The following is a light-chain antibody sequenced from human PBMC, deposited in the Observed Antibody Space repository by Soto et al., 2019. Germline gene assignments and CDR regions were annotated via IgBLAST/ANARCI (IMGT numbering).Light chain of an antibody. CDR2: AAS. J-gene: IGKJ5*01. V-gene: IGKV3-11*01. Sequence: EIVETQYPASLSGSTGERVTLSCRPSQSVSNYLAWYQQKPGQAPRLLVSAASNRATGIPARFSGSGSGTDFTLTISSREPEDFGVFYCHQRFDCSKITFGQGTRLEIK. CDR3: HQRFDCSKIT. CDR1: QSVSNY.